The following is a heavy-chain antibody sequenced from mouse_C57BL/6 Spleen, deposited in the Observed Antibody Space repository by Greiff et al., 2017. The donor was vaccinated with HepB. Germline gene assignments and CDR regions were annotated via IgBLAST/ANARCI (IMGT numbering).Heavy chain of an antibody. Sequence: QVQLKQSGAELVRPGASVTLSCKASGYTFTDYEMHWVKQTPVHGLEWIGAIDPETGGTAYNQKFKGKAILTADKSSSTAYMELRSLTSEDSAVYYCTRRELGYFDYWGQGTTLTVSS. CDR1: GYTFTDYE. CDR3: TRRELGYFDY. CDR2: IDPETGGT. J-gene: IGHJ2*01. V-gene: IGHV1-15*01. D-gene: IGHD4-1*01.